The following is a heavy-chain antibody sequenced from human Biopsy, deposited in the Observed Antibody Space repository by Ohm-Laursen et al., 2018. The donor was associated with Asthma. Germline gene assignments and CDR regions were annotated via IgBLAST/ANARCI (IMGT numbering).Heavy chain of an antibody. V-gene: IGHV3-30*04. Sequence: SLRLSCAASKSPIRTFALHRVRQAPGKGLEWVAVMSFDGRQTYYADSVKGRFTISRDNSKNTLYLQMNSLRAEDTAVYYCAKERYYDFWSGYPIWGQGTMVTVSS. J-gene: IGHJ3*02. D-gene: IGHD3-3*01. CDR1: KSPIRTFA. CDR3: AKERYYDFWSGYPI. CDR2: MSFDGRQT.